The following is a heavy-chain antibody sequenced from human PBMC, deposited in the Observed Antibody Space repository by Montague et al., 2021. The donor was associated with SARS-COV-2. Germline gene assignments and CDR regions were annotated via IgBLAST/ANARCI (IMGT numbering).Heavy chain of an antibody. Sequence: SLRLSCTASGFTFDDYAMHWVRQAPGKALEWVSGISWSSNSIGYXDSVKGRFTIARDNAKNSLYLQTNSLRAEDTGLYYCAKGQKIKWLVLHSAPDWFDPWGPGTLVTVSS. CDR1: GFTFDDYA. J-gene: IGHJ5*02. D-gene: IGHD6-19*01. CDR2: ISWSSNSI. CDR3: AKGQKIKWLVLHSAPDWFDP. V-gene: IGHV3-9*01.